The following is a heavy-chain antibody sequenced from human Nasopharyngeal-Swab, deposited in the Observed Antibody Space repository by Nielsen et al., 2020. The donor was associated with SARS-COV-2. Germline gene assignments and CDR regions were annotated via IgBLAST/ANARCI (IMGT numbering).Heavy chain of an antibody. V-gene: IGHV1-2*04. CDR3: ARDPGDYFDY. J-gene: IGHJ4*02. Sequence: ASVKVSCKASGYTFTGYYMHWLRQAPGQGLEWMGWINPNSGGTNYSQKFQGWVTMTRDTSISTAYMELSRLRSHDTAVYYCARDPGDYFDYWGQGTLVTVSS. CDR2: INPNSGGT. CDR1: GYTFTGYY. D-gene: IGHD3-10*01.